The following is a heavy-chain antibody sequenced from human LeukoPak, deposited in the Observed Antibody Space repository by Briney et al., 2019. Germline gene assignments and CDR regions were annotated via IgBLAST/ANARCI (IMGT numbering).Heavy chain of an antibody. Sequence: GGSLRLSCAASGFTFSSYGMHWVRQAPGKGLEWVAVISYDGSNKYYADSVKGRFTISRDNSKNTLYLQMNSLRAEDTAVYYCAKDPFRYSSGWYTVDYWGQGTLVTVSS. CDR2: ISYDGSNK. J-gene: IGHJ4*02. V-gene: IGHV3-30*18. CDR1: GFTFSSYG. D-gene: IGHD6-19*01. CDR3: AKDPFRYSSGWYTVDY.